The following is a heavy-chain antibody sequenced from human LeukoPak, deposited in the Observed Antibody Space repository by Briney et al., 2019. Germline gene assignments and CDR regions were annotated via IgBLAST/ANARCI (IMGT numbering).Heavy chain of an antibody. CDR1: GFTFSSYA. CDR3: AKDEGDSGYSGYDCRPSFEY. V-gene: IGHV3-23*01. Sequence: QPGGSLRLSCAASGFTFSSYAMSWVRQAPGKGLERVSAISGSGGSTYYAHSVKGRFTISRDNSKNTLYQQTNSLRAEDTAVYYCAKDEGDSGYSGYDCRPSFEYWGQGTLVTVSS. J-gene: IGHJ4*02. CDR2: ISGSGGST. D-gene: IGHD5-12*01.